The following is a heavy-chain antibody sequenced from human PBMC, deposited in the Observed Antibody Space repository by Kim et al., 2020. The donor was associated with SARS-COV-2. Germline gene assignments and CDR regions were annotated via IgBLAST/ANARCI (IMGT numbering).Heavy chain of an antibody. V-gene: IGHV3-15*01. CDR1: GFTFSNAW. D-gene: IGHD3-10*01. CDR2: IQSNTDTENK. Sequence: GVSLRLSCAASGFTFSNAWLSWVRQAPGKGLEWVGRIQSNTDTENKDYAAPVKGRFTISRDDSNNTLYLHMNSLKTEDIAVDYCIRGPDYCGYSGHGTL. J-gene: IGHJ4*01. CDR3: IRGPDYCGY.